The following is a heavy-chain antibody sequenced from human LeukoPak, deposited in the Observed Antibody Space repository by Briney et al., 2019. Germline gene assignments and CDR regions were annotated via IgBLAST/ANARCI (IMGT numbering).Heavy chain of an antibody. D-gene: IGHD3-9*01. J-gene: IGHJ4*02. CDR3: ATLTIFYFDY. Sequence: GGSLRLSCSASGFTFSSYWETWVRQAPGKGLEWVANVKQDGSEKNYVDSVKGRFTISRDNSKNTLYLQMNSLRAEDTAVYYCATLTIFYFDYWGQGTLVTVSS. CDR2: VKQDGSEK. CDR1: GFTFSSYW. V-gene: IGHV3-7*01.